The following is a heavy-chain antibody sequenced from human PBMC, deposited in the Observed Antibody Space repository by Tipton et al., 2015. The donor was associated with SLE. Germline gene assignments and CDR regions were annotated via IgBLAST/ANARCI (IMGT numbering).Heavy chain of an antibody. Sequence: QSGAEVKKPGSSVKVSCKASGGTFSSYTISWVRQAPGQGLEWMGRIIPILGIANYAQKFQGRVTITADKSTSTAYMELSSLRSDDTAVYYCAREVYSGSYYYYYGMDAWGQGTTVTISS. V-gene: IGHV1-69*04. J-gene: IGHJ6*02. D-gene: IGHD3-10*01. CDR1: GGTFSSYT. CDR2: IIPILGIA. CDR3: AREVYSGSYYYYYGMDA.